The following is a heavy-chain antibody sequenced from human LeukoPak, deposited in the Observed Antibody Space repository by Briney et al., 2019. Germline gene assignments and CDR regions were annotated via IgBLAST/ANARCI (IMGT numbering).Heavy chain of an antibody. CDR2: ISGSGGST. V-gene: IGHV3-23*01. D-gene: IGHD2-21*02. CDR1: GFTFSSYA. CDR3: ANDHVVVTAILGP. Sequence: GGSLRLSCAASGFTFSSYAMSWVRQAPGKGREWVSAISGSGGSTYYADSVKGRFTISRDNSKNTLYLQMNSLRAEDTAVYYCANDHVVVTAILGPWGQGTLVTVSS. J-gene: IGHJ5*02.